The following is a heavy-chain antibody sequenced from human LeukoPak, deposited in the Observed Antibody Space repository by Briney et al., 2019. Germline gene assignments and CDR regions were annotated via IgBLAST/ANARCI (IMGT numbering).Heavy chain of an antibody. CDR1: GFTFSGFS. J-gene: IGHJ4*02. D-gene: IGHD3-10*01. V-gene: IGHV3-7*01. CDR2: IKQDGSER. CDR3: ARAGSHWHYVY. Sequence: GGSLRLSCAASGFTFSGFSMSWVRQSPTRGLEWVANIKQDGSERYYVDSVKGRFTISRDNAKNSLSLQMNNLRVEDTAVYYCARAGSHWHYVYWGQGTVVTVSS.